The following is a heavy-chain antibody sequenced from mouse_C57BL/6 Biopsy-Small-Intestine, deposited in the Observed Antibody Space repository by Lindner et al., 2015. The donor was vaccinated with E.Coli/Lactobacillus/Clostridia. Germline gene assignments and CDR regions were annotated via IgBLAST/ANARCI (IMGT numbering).Heavy chain of an antibody. D-gene: IGHD1-1*01. V-gene: IGHV1-20*01. Sequence: SVKVSCKASGYTFTNYAFSWVRQAPGQGLEWMGWISAYNGNTNYAQKFRGRVTMATDTSTSTAYMELMSLTSDDTAVYYCARHHSSGWPLDAFDIWGQGTMVTVSS. J-gene: IGHJ3*01. CDR2: ISAYNGNT. CDR3: ARHHSSGWPLDAFDI. CDR1: GYTFTNYA.